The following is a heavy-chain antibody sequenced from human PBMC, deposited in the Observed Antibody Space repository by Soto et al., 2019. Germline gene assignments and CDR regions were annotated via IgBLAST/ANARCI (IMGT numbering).Heavy chain of an antibody. CDR3: ARHWDGGSLGS. V-gene: IGHV4-59*08. CDR1: GDSISSDY. D-gene: IGHD3-16*01. CDR2: IYYGGSI. J-gene: IGHJ5*02. Sequence: QVQLQESGPGLVKPSETLSLTCTVSGDSISSDYWSWIRQPPGKGLEWIGFIYYGGSINYNPSLASRVAISVDTSKNQCSLKLTSVTAADTAVYYCARHWDGGSLGSWGQGTLVTVSS.